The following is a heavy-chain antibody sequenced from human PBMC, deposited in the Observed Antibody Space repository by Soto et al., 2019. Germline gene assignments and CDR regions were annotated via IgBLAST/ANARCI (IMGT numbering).Heavy chain of an antibody. V-gene: IGHV1-46*01. CDR1: GYTFISYY. Sequence: QVQLVQSGAEVTKPGASVKISCKASGYTFISYYMHWVRQAPGQELQWMGTFDPRSGRTKYAQKLEGRVDRTTETSTNTIYTDLSSLRSEDTAVYYCPREMATSRGVDLDDRGQGTLVTVSS. CDR2: FDPRSGRT. J-gene: IGHJ4*02. D-gene: IGHD5-12*01. CDR3: PREMATSRGVDLDD.